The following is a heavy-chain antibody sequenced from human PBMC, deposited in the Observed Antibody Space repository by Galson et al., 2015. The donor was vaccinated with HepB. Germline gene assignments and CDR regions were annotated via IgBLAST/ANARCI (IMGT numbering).Heavy chain of an antibody. CDR1: GFTFSGSA. D-gene: IGHD4-11*01. J-gene: IGHJ6*02. CDR3: TRQHDYSKIAEGPRYYYYGMDV. CDR2: IRSKANSYAT. V-gene: IGHV3-73*01. Sequence: SLRLSCAASGFTFSGSAMHWVRQASGKGLEWVGRIRSKANSYATAYAASVKGRFTISRDDSKNTAYLQMNSLKTEDTAVYYCTRQHDYSKIAEGPRYYYYGMDVWGQGTTVTVSS.